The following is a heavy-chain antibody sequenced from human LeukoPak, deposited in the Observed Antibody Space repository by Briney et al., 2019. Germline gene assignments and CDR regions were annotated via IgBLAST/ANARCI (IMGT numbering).Heavy chain of an antibody. CDR2: ISSSSSYI. CDR3: ARAGDYYYGSGSYYNRYYYGMDV. D-gene: IGHD3-10*01. J-gene: IGHJ6*02. Sequence: PGGSLRLSCAASGFTFSSYSMNWVRQAPGKGLEWVSSISSSSSYIYYADSVKGRFTISRDNAKNSLYLQMSSLRAEDTAVYYCARAGDYYYGSGSYYNRYYYGMDVWGQGTTVTVSS. V-gene: IGHV3-21*01. CDR1: GFTFSSYS.